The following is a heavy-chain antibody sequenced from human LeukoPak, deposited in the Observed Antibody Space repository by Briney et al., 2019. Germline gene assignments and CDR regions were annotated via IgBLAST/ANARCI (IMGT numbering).Heavy chain of an antibody. Sequence: SETLSLTCTVSGASISKYFWHWIRHPPGKGLEWIGRVSSSGTTNYNPSLRSRVTMSLDTSTNQFSLKLSSVTAADTAVYYCARGKAAAYDAFDIWGQGTMVTVSS. J-gene: IGHJ3*02. D-gene: IGHD6-13*01. V-gene: IGHV4-4*07. CDR2: VSSSGTT. CDR3: ARGKAAAYDAFDI. CDR1: GASISKYF.